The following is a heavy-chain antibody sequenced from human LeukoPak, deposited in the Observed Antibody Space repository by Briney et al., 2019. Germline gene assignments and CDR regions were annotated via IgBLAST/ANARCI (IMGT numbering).Heavy chain of an antibody. CDR3: ARDPRCSSMSCYRSSFYGMDV. Sequence: GGSLRLSCAASGFTFSSYEMNWVRQAPGKGLEWVSYISSSGSSIYYADSVKGRFTISRDNAKNSLYLQMNSLRAEDTAVYYCARDPRCSSMSCYRSSFYGMDVWGQGTTVTVS. V-gene: IGHV3-48*03. J-gene: IGHJ6*02. CDR2: ISSSGSSI. D-gene: IGHD2-2*01. CDR1: GFTFSSYE.